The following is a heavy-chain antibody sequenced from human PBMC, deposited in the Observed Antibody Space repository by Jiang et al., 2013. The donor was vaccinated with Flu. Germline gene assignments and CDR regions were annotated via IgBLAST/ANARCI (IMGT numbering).Heavy chain of an antibody. Sequence: QTLSLTCAISGDSVSSNSAAWNWIRQSPSRGLEWLGRTYYRSKWYNDYAVSVKSRITINPDTSKNQFSLQLNSVTPEDTAVYYCARSSRAGTTDYYYYGMDVWGQGTTVTVSS. CDR2: TYYRSKWYN. CDR3: ARSSRAGTTDYYYYGMDV. D-gene: IGHD1-1*01. CDR1: GDSVSSNSAA. V-gene: IGHV6-1*01. J-gene: IGHJ6*02.